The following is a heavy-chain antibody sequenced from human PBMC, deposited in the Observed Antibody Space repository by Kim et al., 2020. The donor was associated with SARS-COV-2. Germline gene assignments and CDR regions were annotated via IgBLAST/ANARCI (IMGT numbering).Heavy chain of an antibody. Sequence: GNTLYSQKLQGRITITMDTSASTAYMELSTLRSEDTAVYYCARGYYLDYWGQGTLVTVSS. CDR2: GNT. V-gene: IGHV1-3*01. J-gene: IGHJ4*02. D-gene: IGHD3-10*01. CDR3: ARGYYLDY.